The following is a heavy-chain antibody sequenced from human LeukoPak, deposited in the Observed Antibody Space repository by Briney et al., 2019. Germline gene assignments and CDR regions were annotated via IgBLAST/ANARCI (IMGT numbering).Heavy chain of an antibody. J-gene: IGHJ4*02. CDR1: GFSFSDFW. V-gene: IGHV3-74*01. Sequence: QSGGSLRLSCAASGFSFSDFWMHWVRQTPGKGLVWASRIRGDGYDTNYADSVEGRFTISRDNAKHTLYLQMNSLRADDTAVYYCASDRVLGSGSLDNWGQGTLVTVSS. D-gene: IGHD3-10*01. CDR3: ASDRVLGSGSLDN. CDR2: IRGDGYDT.